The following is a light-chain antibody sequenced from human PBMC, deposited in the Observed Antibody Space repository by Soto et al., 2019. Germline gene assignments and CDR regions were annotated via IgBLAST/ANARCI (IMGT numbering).Light chain of an antibody. J-gene: IGKJ2*01. CDR3: QQYVNSLYT. CDR2: GAS. CDR1: QSVSSRY. Sequence: EIVLTQSPGTLSLSPGERATLSCKASQSVSSRYLVWYQQRPGQAPRLLMYGASTRATGIPDRFSGSGSGTDFTLTISRLEAEDFAVYFCQQYVNSLYTFRQGTKLEIK. V-gene: IGKV3-20*01.